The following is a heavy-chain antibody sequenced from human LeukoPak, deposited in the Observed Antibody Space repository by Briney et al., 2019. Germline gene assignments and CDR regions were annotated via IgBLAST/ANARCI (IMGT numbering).Heavy chain of an antibody. Sequence: PSETLSLTCTVSGDSISSYYWSWIRQPPGKGLERIGYIYSSGSTKYNPSLKSRVTVSVDTSKNQFSLKVHSVTAADTAMYYCARHPRSCTGGGTCYSWFDASGQGTLVTVSS. J-gene: IGHJ5*02. CDR1: GDSISSYY. CDR3: ARHPRSCTGGGTCYSWFDA. D-gene: IGHD2-15*01. V-gene: IGHV4-59*08. CDR2: IYSSGST.